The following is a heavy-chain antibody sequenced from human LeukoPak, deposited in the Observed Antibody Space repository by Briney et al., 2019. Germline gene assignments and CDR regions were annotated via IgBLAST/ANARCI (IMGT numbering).Heavy chain of an antibody. J-gene: IGHJ4*02. V-gene: IGHV3-30*03. D-gene: IGHD3-22*01. CDR1: GFTFSSYG. CDR2: ISYDGSNK. Sequence: PGRSLRLSCAASGFTFSSYGMHWVRQAPGKGLEWVAVISYDGSNKYYADSVKGRFTISRDNSKNTLYLQMNSLRAEDTAVYYCAGSAYYRDFDYWGQGTLVTVSS. CDR3: AGSAYYRDFDY.